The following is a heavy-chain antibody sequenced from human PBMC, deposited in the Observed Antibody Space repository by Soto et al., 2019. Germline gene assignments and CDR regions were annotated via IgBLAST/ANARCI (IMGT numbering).Heavy chain of an antibody. CDR1: GGSISSGGYS. CDR2: IYHSGST. Sequence: SETLSLTCAVSGGSISSGGYSWSWIRQPPGKGLEWIGYIYHSGSTYYNPSLKSRVTISVDRSKNQFSLKLSSVTAADTAVYYCAREVGSSCSENWFDPWGQRTLVPVSS. V-gene: IGHV4-30-2*01. D-gene: IGHD6-13*01. CDR3: AREVGSSCSENWFDP. J-gene: IGHJ5*02.